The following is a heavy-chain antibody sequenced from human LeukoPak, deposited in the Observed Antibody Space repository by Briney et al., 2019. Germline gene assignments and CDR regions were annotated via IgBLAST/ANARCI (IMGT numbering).Heavy chain of an antibody. CDR1: GDSVSSNSAA. D-gene: IGHD4-17*01. J-gene: IGHJ4*02. CDR3: ARASHDYGDYSHFDY. CDR2: TYYRSKWYN. Sequence: HTLSLTCAISGDSVSSNSAAGTWSTQSPARGLEWLERTYYRSKWYNDYAVSVQSRITINPDTSKNQFSMTLSSVTAADTAVYYCARASHDYGDYSHFDYWGQGTLVTVSS. V-gene: IGHV6-1*01.